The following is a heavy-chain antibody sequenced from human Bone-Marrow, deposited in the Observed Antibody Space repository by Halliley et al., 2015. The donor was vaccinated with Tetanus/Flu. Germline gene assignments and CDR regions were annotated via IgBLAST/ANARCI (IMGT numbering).Heavy chain of an antibody. CDR2: IYNSGST. J-gene: IGHJ4*02. Sequence: LEWIGYIYNSGSTYYNPSLKSPVTISIDTSKNQFSLKVSSVTAADTAVYHCARLEIWWQRGGDIWGQGTLVTVSS. CDR3: ARLEIWWQRGGDI. D-gene: IGHD5-12*01. V-gene: IGHV4-31*01.